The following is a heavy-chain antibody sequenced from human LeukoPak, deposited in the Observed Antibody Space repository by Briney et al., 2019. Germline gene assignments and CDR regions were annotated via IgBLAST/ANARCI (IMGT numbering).Heavy chain of an antibody. D-gene: IGHD4-17*01. CDR2: IYYSGST. V-gene: IGHV4-39*01. CDR1: GGSISSSSYY. CDR3: ARHRHDYGDSFVGGWFDP. J-gene: IGHJ5*02. Sequence: ASETLSLTCTVSGGSISSSSYYWGWIRQPPGKGLEWIGSIYYSGSTYYNPSLRSRVTISVDTSKNQFSLKLSSVTAADTAVYYCARHRHDYGDSFVGGWFDPWGQGTLVTVSS.